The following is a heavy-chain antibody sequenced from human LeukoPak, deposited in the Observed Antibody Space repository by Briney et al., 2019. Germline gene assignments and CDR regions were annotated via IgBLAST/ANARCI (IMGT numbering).Heavy chain of an antibody. Sequence: GGSLRLSCAASGFTFSSYWMHWVRQAPGKGLVWVSRINSDGRSTSYADSVKGRFTISRDNAMNTLYLQMNSLRAEDTAVYYCARESTIFGVVGVYYYGMDVWGQGTTVTVSS. CDR3: ARESTIFGVVGVYYYGMDV. V-gene: IGHV3-74*01. J-gene: IGHJ6*02. CDR2: INSDGRST. D-gene: IGHD3-3*01. CDR1: GFTFSSYW.